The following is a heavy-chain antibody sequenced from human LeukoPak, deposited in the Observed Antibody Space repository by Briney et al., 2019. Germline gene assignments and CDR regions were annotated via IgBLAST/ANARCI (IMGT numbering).Heavy chain of an antibody. CDR2: ISYDGSNK. D-gene: IGHD6-19*01. J-gene: IGHJ4*02. Sequence: GGSLRLSCAASGFTFSSYGMHWVSQAPGKGLEWVAVISYDGSNKYYADSVKGRFTISRDNSKNTLYLQMNSLRAEDTAVYYCAKDGDSSGWYYFDYWGQGTLVTVSS. CDR1: GFTFSSYG. CDR3: AKDGDSSGWYYFDY. V-gene: IGHV3-30*18.